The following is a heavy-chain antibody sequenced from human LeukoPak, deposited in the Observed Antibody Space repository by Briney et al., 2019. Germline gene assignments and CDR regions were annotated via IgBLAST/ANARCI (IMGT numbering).Heavy chain of an antibody. CDR3: ARDGGAMIVVVMFDY. CDR2: IYSGDST. Sequence: GGSLRLSCVASGFSSTYMSWVRQAPGKGLEWVSVIYSGDSTYYADSVKGRFTISRDNSKNTLYLQMNSLRAEDTAVYYCARDGGAMIVVVMFDYWGQGTLVTVSS. D-gene: IGHD3-22*01. J-gene: IGHJ4*02. V-gene: IGHV3-66*02. CDR1: GFSSTY.